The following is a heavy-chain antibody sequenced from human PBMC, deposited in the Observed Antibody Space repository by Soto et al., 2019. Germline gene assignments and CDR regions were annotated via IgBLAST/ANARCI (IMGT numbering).Heavy chain of an antibody. Sequence: PGGSLRLSCAVPGFICSSYEMSWVRQAPGKGLEWVSTILVGGSTHYEDSVKGRFTISRDTSKNTVYLQMNSLTAGDTAVYYCAKATATGGGAFEIYGQVTMVTVSS. CDR3: AKATATGGGAFEI. CDR1: GFICSSYE. J-gene: IGHJ3*02. D-gene: IGHD2-8*02. CDR2: ILVGGST. V-gene: IGHV3-23*01.